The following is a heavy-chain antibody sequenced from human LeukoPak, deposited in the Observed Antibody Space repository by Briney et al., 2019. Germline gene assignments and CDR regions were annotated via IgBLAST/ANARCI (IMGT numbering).Heavy chain of an antibody. J-gene: IGHJ4*02. CDR3: AKDRPITMMVGNYFDY. V-gene: IGHV3-23*01. CDR1: GFTFSSFA. CDR2: ISGSGGST. Sequence: PGGSLRLSCAASGFTFSSFAMSWVRQAPGKGLEWVSAISGSGGSTYYADSVKGRFTISRDNSKNTLYLQMNSLRAEDTAVYYCAKDRPITMMVGNYFDYWGQGTLVTVSS. D-gene: IGHD3-22*01.